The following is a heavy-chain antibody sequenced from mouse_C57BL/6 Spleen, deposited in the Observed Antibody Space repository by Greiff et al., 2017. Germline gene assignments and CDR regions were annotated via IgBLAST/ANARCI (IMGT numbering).Heavy chain of an antibody. CDR2: IFTGSGNT. J-gene: IGHJ4*01. Sequence: QVQLQQSGAELARPGASVKLSCKAPGYTFTCYGISWVQQRTGQGLELIGDIFTGSGNTYYHEKFKGQATLTADKSSSTAYMELRSLTSEDAAIDFCARANDGSSYAMDYWGQGTSVTVSS. CDR1: GYTFTCYG. D-gene: IGHD1-1*01. CDR3: ARANDGSSYAMDY. V-gene: IGHV1-81*01.